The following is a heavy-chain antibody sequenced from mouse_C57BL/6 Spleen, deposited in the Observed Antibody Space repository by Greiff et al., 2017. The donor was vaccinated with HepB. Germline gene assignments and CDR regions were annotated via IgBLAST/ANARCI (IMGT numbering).Heavy chain of an antibody. D-gene: IGHD1-1*01. J-gene: IGHJ3*01. CDR3: ARDEIYYYGSSYPY. V-gene: IGHV1-64*01. CDR1: GYTFTSYW. CDR2: IHPNSGST. Sequence: QVQLQQPGAELVKPGASVKLSCKASGYTFTSYWMHWVKQRPGQGLEWIGMIHPNSGSTNYNEKFKSKATLTVDKSSSTAYMQLNSLTSEDSAVYYCARDEIYYYGSSYPYWGQGTLVTVSA.